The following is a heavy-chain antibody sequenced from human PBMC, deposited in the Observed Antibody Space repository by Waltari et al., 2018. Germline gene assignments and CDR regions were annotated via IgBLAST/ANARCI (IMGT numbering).Heavy chain of an antibody. D-gene: IGHD3-10*01. CDR2: ISGSGGRT. CDR3: AKDGYMVRGVIIYFDY. V-gene: IGHV3-23*01. Sequence: EVQLLESGGGLVQPGGSLRLSCAASGFTFSSYAMSWVRQAPGKGLEWVSAISGSGGRTYYADSVKGRFTISIDNSKNTLYLQMNSLRAEDTAVYYCAKDGYMVRGVIIYFDYWGQGTLVTVSS. J-gene: IGHJ4*02. CDR1: GFTFSSYA.